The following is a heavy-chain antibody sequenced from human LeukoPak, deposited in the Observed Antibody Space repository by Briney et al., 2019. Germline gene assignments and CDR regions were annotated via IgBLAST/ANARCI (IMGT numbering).Heavy chain of an antibody. D-gene: IGHD3-22*01. CDR2: IYTSGST. CDR1: GGSISSGSYY. V-gene: IGHV4-61*02. CDR3: ATKKPDCYDSSGYSRGAFDI. J-gene: IGHJ3*02. Sequence: SQTLSLTCTVSGGSISSGSYYWSWIRQPAGKGLEWIGRIYTSGSTNYNPSLKSRVTISVDTSKNQFSLKLSSVTAADTAVYYCATKKPDCYDSSGYSRGAFDIWGQGTMVTVSS.